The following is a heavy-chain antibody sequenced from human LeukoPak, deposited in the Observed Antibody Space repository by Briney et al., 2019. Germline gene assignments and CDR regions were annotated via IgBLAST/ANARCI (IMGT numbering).Heavy chain of an antibody. J-gene: IGHJ4*02. Sequence: PSETLSLTCAVYGGSFSGYYWSWIRQPPGKGLEWIGYIYHSGSTNYNPSLKSRVTISVDTSKNQFSLKLRSVTAADTAVYYCARAYYDFWSSDYWGQGTLVTVSS. D-gene: IGHD3-3*01. CDR2: IYHSGST. V-gene: IGHV4-59*01. CDR1: GGSFSGYY. CDR3: ARAYYDFWSSDY.